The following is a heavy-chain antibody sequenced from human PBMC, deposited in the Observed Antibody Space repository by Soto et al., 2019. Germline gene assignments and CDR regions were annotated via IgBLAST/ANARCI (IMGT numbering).Heavy chain of an antibody. Sequence: GGPVEVSCKASGKTFRNYSIHWVRQAPGQSLEWMGWIQGGNDNTYYSQRFQGRLTFTRDTSPGTTYMELSSLTSEDTAIYYCARDDSGYSGSHYIDYFNFWGQGTLVTVSS. D-gene: IGHD1-26*01. V-gene: IGHV1-3*01. J-gene: IGHJ4*02. CDR3: ARDDSGYSGSHYIDYFNF. CDR1: GKTFRNYS. CDR2: IQGGNDNT.